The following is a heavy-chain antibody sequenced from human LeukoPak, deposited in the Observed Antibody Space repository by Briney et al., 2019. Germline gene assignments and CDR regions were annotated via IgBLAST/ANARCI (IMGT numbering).Heavy chain of an antibody. CDR2: INSAGSSS. D-gene: IGHD2-15*01. CDR1: GLTSSSYW. Sequence: GGSLRLSCAASGLTSSSYWMHWVRQAPGKGLVWVSRINSAGSSSSYADSVKGRFTISRDNSKNTLYLQMNSLRPEDTAVYYCAKDWRRIVVVGPITRHGNYMDVWGKGTTVTIPS. V-gene: IGHV3-74*01. CDR3: AKDWRRIVVVGPITRHGNYMDV. J-gene: IGHJ6*03.